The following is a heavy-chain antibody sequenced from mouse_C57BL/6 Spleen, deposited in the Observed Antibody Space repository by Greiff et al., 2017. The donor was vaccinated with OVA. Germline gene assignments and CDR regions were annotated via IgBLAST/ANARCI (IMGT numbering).Heavy chain of an antibody. J-gene: IGHJ1*03. CDR2: IYPGDGDT. CDR3: ARDPTYYGYDGCFDV. D-gene: IGHD2-9*01. CDR1: GYAFSSSW. V-gene: IGHV1-82*01. Sequence: QVQLQQSGPELVKPGASVKISCKASGYAFSSSWMNWVKQRPGKGLEWIGRIYPGDGDTNYNGKFKGKATLTADKSSSTAYMQLSSRTSEDSAVYFCARDPTYYGYDGCFDVWGTGTTVTVSS.